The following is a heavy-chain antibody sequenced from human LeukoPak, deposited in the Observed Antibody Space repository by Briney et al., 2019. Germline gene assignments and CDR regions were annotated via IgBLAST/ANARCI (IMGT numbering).Heavy chain of an antibody. CDR2: ISAYNGDT. Sequence: ASVKVSCKASGYTFTNYGITWVRQAPGQGLEWMGWISAYNGDTKYAQKLRGRVTMATDTSTSTAYMELSRLKSDDTAVYYCARDSGWEVVLYASEIWGQGTMVTVSS. J-gene: IGHJ3*02. CDR3: ARDSGWEVVLYASEI. V-gene: IGHV1-18*01. CDR1: GYTFTNYG. D-gene: IGHD1-26*01.